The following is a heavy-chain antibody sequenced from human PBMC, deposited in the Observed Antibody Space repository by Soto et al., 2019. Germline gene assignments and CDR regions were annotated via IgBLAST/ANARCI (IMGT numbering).Heavy chain of an antibody. CDR3: AKDRLGPFDI. CDR1: GFTFSAVY. V-gene: IGHV3-11*05. Sequence: GGSLRLSCAASGFTFSAVYMSWIRQAPNKGLEYISYISSSGTSANYADSVKGRFTISRDNAKNSLYLQMNSLRAEDTAVYYCAKDRLGPFDIWGQGTMVTVSS. D-gene: IGHD6-25*01. J-gene: IGHJ3*02. CDR2: ISSSGTSA.